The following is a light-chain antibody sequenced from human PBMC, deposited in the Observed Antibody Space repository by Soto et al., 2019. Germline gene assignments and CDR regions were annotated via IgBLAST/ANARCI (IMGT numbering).Light chain of an antibody. Sequence: EIVMTQSPATLSVSPGERATLSCRASQSVSSNLAWYQQKPGQAPRLLIYGASTRATGIPARFSGSGSGTEFTLTNSSLQSEDFAVYCCQQYNNWPSMFGQGTKV. J-gene: IGKJ1*01. CDR1: QSVSSN. CDR3: QQYNNWPSM. CDR2: GAS. V-gene: IGKV3-15*01.